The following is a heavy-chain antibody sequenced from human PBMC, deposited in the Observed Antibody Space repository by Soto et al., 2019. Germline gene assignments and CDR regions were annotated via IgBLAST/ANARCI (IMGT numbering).Heavy chain of an antibody. CDR1: GYTFTSYG. J-gene: IGHJ3*02. CDR2: ISVYNGNN. CDR3: SRGASCYDYAFDI. Sequence: ASVKVSCKASGYTFTSYGISWGRQAPGQGLEWRGWISVYNGNNNYAQKLQCRVTMTTYTSTRTAYIELRSLRSDDTSFYSCSRGASCYDYAFDIWGQGTTVTVSS. V-gene: IGHV1-18*01. D-gene: IGHD5-12*01.